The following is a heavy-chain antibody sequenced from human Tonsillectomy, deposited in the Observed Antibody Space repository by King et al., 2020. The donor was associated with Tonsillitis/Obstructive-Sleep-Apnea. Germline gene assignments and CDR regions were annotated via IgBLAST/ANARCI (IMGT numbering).Heavy chain of an antibody. J-gene: IGHJ4*02. CDR1: GFNFRSYA. V-gene: IGHV3-23*04. Sequence: VQLVESGGDLVQPGGPLRLSCAVSGFNFRSYAMSWVRQAPGRGLEWVSAFSGGGDSTYFSDSVTGRCTISRDNSKNTLYRQMNSLRAEDTAVYYCAKVPYWGRGTLVTVSS. CDR3: AKVPY. CDR2: FSGGGDST.